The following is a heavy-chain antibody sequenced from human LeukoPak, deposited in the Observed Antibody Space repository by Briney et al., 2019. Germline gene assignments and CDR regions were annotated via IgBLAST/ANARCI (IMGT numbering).Heavy chain of an antibody. CDR2: ISGSGGST. CDR1: GFTFSSYA. J-gene: IGHJ4*02. D-gene: IGHD2-15*01. CDR3: AKAVGYCSGGSCYTDY. Sequence: GGSLRLSCAPSGFTFSSYAMSWVRQAPGKGLEWVSAISGSGGSTYYADSVKGRFTISRDNSKNTLYLQMNSLRAEDTAVYYCAKAVGYCSGGSCYTDYWGQGTLVTVSA. V-gene: IGHV3-23*01.